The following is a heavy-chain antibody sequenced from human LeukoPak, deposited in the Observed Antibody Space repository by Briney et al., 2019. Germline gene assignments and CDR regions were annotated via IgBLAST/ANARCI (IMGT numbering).Heavy chain of an antibody. J-gene: IGHJ5*02. V-gene: IGHV4-39*01. CDR3: AGHDDGTTYSSGWYSEWFDP. D-gene: IGHD6-19*01. CDR1: GGSISSSSYY. Sequence: SETLALNCTVSGGSISSSSYYWGWIRQPPGKGLEWIGSIYYSRSTYYNPSLKSRVTISVDTSKTQFSLKLSSVTAADTAVYYCAGHDDGTTYSSGWYSEWFDPWGQGTLVNVSS. CDR2: IYYSRST.